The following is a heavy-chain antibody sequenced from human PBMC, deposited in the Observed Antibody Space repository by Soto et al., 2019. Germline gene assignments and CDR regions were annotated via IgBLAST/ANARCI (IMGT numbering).Heavy chain of an antibody. D-gene: IGHD4-17*01. V-gene: IGHV1-69*01. CDR1: GGTFSSYA. J-gene: IGHJ3*02. Sequence: QVQLVQSGAEVKKPGSSVKVSCKASGGTFSSYAISWVRQAPGQGLEWMGGIIPIFGTANYAQKFQGRVTITADESTSTAYMELSSLRSEDTAVYYCARMTTVTTFLAFDIRGQGTMVTVSS. CDR3: ARMTTVTTFLAFDI. CDR2: IIPIFGTA.